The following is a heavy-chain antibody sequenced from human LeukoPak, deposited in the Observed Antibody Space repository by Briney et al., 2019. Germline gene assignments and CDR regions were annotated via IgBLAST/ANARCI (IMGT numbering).Heavy chain of an antibody. CDR1: GYSISSGYY. Sequence: PSETLSLTCAVSGYSISSGYYWGWIRQPPGKGLEWIGSIYHSGSTYYNPSLKSRVTISVDTSKNQFSLKLSSVTAADTAVYYCARGRGSSGSYYYYYMDVWGKGTTVTVSS. CDR2: IYHSGST. J-gene: IGHJ6*03. D-gene: IGHD6-6*01. V-gene: IGHV4-38-2*01. CDR3: ARGRGSSGSYYYYYMDV.